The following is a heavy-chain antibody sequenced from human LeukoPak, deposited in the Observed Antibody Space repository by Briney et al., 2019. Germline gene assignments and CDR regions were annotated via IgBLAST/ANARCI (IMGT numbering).Heavy chain of an antibody. J-gene: IGHJ4*02. V-gene: IGHV1-2*06. Sequence: ASVKVSCKASGYTFIDYYIHWVRQAPGQGLEWMGRINPTTGDTDYARKFQGKVSMTRDTSISTAYMDVSRLRSDDTAVYYCATLGEDNSDTPFDYWGQGTLVTVSS. CDR3: ATLGEDNSDTPFDY. D-gene: IGHD3-16*01. CDR2: INPTTGDT. CDR1: GYTFIDYY.